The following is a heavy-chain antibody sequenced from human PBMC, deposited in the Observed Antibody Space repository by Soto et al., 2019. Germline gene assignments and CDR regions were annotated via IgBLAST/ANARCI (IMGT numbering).Heavy chain of an antibody. CDR1: GYSISSGYH. Sequence: PSETLSLTCTVPGYSISSGYHWAWIRQPPGKGLEWLGSVHYSGNTYYNPSLKSRLTVSVDKSKNQFSLNLSSVTAADTAVYYCARQDRVVAEGRWFDPWGQGTLVTVSS. J-gene: IGHJ5*02. CDR2: VHYSGNT. V-gene: IGHV4-38-2*02. D-gene: IGHD2-15*01. CDR3: ARQDRVVAEGRWFDP.